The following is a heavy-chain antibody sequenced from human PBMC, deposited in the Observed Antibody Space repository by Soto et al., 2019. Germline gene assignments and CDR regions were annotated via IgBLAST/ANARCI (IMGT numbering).Heavy chain of an antibody. CDR2: IIPIFGTA. D-gene: IGHD5-12*01. Sequence: GASVKVSCKASGGTFSSYAISWVRQAPGQGLEWMGGIIPIFGTANYAQKFQGRVTITADESTSTAYMELSSLRSEDTAVYYCARGLRGGYDSPSHSYYYYGMDVWGQGTTVTVSS. J-gene: IGHJ6*02. V-gene: IGHV1-69*13. CDR3: ARGLRGGYDSPSHSYYYYGMDV. CDR1: GGTFSSYA.